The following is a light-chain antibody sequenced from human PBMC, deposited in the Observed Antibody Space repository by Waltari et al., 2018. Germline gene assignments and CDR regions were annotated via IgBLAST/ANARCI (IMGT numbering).Light chain of an antibody. J-gene: IGLJ2*01. Sequence: QSALTQPPSASGSPGQSVTISCTGTSSDVGGYNYVSWYQQHPGKAPKLMIYEVSKRPSGVPDRFRGSKSGNTASLTGSGLQAEDEADYYCSSYAGSNNLVFGGGTKLTVL. V-gene: IGLV2-8*01. CDR2: EVS. CDR1: SSDVGGYNY. CDR3: SSYAGSNNLV.